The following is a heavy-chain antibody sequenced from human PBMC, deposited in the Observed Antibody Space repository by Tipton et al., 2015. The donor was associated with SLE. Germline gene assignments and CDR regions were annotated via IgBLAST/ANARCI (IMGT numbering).Heavy chain of an antibody. Sequence: TLSLTCAVSGGSIRSSNWWSWVRQPPGKGLKWIGEIHHSGRTNSNPSLKSRVTISVDKSKNQFSLKLSSVTVADTAVYYCAKDYNHDNADYNWGQGTLVIVSS. D-gene: IGHD4-17*01. CDR1: GGSIRSSNW. CDR2: IHHSGRT. J-gene: IGHJ4*02. CDR3: AKDYNHDNADYN. V-gene: IGHV4-4*02.